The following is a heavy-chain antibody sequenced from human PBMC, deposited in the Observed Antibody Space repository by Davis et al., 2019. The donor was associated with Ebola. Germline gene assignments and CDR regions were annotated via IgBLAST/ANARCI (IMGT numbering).Heavy chain of an antibody. J-gene: IGHJ4*02. V-gene: IGHV3-23*01. CDR3: ARAQWLANHY. D-gene: IGHD6-19*01. CDR2: IRGSGVIK. Sequence: PGGSLRLSCAASGFTFSGYDMNWVRQAPGKGLEWVSVIRGSGVIKYYADSVKGRFTVSRDNSRNTLYLQMNSLRAEDTAIYYCARAQWLANHYWGQGTLVTVSS. CDR1: GFTFSGYD.